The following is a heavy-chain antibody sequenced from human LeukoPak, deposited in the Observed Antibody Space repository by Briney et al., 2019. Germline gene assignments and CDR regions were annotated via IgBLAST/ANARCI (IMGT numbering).Heavy chain of an antibody. CDR1: GGSFSGYY. CDR2: INHSGST. D-gene: IGHD3-3*01. V-gene: IGHV4-34*01. Sequence: SETLSLTCAVYGGSFSGYYWSWIRQPPGKGLEWIGGINHSGSTNYNPSLKSRVTISVDTSKNQFSLKLSSVTAADTAVYYCARGRPPYYDFWSGYYGKRDYNWFDPWGQGTLVTVSS. CDR3: ARGRPPYYDFWSGYYGKRDYNWFDP. J-gene: IGHJ5*02.